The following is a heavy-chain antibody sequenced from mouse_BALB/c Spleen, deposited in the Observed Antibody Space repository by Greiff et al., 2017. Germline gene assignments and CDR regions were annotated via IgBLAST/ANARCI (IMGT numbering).Heavy chain of an antibody. CDR1: GFSFSSYG. CDR3: AREGLPPFDY. Sequence: EVKLVESGGGLVQPGGSLKLSCAVSGFSFSSYGMYWVRQTPDKRLELVATINSNGGSTYYPDSVKGRFTISRDNAKNTLYLQMSSLKSEDTAMYNCAREGLPPFDYWGQGTTLTVSS. V-gene: IGHV5-6-3*01. J-gene: IGHJ2*01. D-gene: IGHD2-2*01. CDR2: INSNGGST.